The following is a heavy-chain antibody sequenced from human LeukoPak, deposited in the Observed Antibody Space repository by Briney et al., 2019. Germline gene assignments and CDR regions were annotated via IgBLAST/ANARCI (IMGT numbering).Heavy chain of an antibody. Sequence: PGGSLRLSCAASGFTLSSYSMNWVRQAPGEGLEWVSYISGGSSTIYYAESVKGRFTISRDNAKSSLYLLMDTLRAEDTAVYYCARVGSTQWLDYWGQGTLVTVSS. V-gene: IGHV3-48*01. CDR3: ARVGSTQWLDY. CDR1: GFTLSSYS. D-gene: IGHD6-19*01. J-gene: IGHJ4*02. CDR2: ISGGSSTI.